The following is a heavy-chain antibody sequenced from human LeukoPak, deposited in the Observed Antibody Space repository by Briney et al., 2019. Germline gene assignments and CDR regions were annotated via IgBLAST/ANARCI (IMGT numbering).Heavy chain of an antibody. J-gene: IGHJ3*02. D-gene: IGHD3-22*01. CDR3: TRVGSGYYPDAFDI. Sequence: GGSLRLSCTASGFTFGDYAMSWFRQAPGKGLEWVGFIRSKAYGGTTEYAASVKGRFTISRDDSKSIAYLQMNSLKTENTAVYYCTRVGSGYYPDAFDIWGQGTMVTVSS. V-gene: IGHV3-49*03. CDR2: IRSKAYGGTT. CDR1: GFTFGDYA.